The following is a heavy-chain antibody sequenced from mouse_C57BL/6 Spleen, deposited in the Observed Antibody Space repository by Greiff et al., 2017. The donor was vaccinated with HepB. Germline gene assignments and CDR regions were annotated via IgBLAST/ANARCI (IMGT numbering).Heavy chain of an antibody. CDR2: IDPSDSYT. CDR3: ARGIHDGYSYAMDY. Sequence: VQLQQSGAELVMPGASVKLSCKASGYTFTSYWMHWVKQRPGQGLEWIGEIDPSDSYTNYNQKFKGKSTLTVDKSSSTAYMQLSSLTSEDSAVYYCARGIHDGYSYAMDYWGQGTSVTVSS. J-gene: IGHJ4*01. CDR1: GYTFTSYW. D-gene: IGHD2-3*01. V-gene: IGHV1-69*01.